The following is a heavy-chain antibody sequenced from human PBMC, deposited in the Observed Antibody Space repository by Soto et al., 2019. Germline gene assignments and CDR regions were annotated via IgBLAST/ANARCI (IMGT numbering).Heavy chain of an antibody. CDR3: ARYISARGFDV. CDR2: MNPNSGNT. V-gene: IGHV1-8*01. J-gene: IGHJ3*01. D-gene: IGHD6-6*01. Sequence: QVQLVQSGAEVKKPGASVKVSCKASGYTFTSYDINWVRQATGQGPEWMGWMNPNSGNTGYAEKFQDRVTFSWDTSINTAYMELSSLRSDDTARYYCARYISARGFDVWGQGTVVTVSS. CDR1: GYTFTSYD.